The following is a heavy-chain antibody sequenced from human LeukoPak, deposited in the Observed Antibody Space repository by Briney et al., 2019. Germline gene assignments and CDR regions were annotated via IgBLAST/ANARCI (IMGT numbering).Heavy chain of an antibody. Sequence: SETLSLTCTVSGGSISSSSYYWGWIRQPPGKGLEWIGNIFYSGSTYYNPSLKSRVTISVDTSKNQFSLKLSSVTAADTAVYYCARHLFIAAAGTEVYNWFDPWGQGTLVTVSS. CDR1: GGSISSSSYY. CDR2: IFYSGST. D-gene: IGHD6-13*01. J-gene: IGHJ5*02. V-gene: IGHV4-39*01. CDR3: ARHLFIAAAGTEVYNWFDP.